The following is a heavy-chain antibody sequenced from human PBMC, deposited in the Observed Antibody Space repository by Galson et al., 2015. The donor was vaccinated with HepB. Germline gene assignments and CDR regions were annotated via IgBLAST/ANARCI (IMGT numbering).Heavy chain of an antibody. D-gene: IGHD3-16*02. CDR3: ARQDSYDYVWGSYRYYYGMDV. V-gene: IGHV4-39*01. Sequence: ETLSLTCTVSGGSISSSSYYWGWIRQPPGKGLEWIGSIYYSGSTYYNPSLKSRVTISVDTSKNQFSLKLSSVTAADTAVYYCARQDSYDYVWGSYRYYYGMDVWGQGTTVTVSS. CDR1: GGSISSSSYY. CDR2: IYYSGST. J-gene: IGHJ6*02.